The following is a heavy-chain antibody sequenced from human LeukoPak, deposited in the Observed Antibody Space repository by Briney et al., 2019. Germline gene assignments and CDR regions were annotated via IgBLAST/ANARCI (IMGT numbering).Heavy chain of an antibody. J-gene: IGHJ5*02. CDR1: GASISSVGYY. CDR2: LYYTERS. CDR3: ATKPGYCSGGSCYSQNGNWFDP. D-gene: IGHD2-15*01. V-gene: IGHV4-31*03. Sequence: PSETLSLTCTVSGASISSVGYYWSSIRQHPQRGLEWIGYLYYTERSFYNPSLKSRVTISVDTSENQFSLNLNSVTAADTAVYYCATKPGYCSGGSCYSQNGNWFDPWGQGTLVTVSS.